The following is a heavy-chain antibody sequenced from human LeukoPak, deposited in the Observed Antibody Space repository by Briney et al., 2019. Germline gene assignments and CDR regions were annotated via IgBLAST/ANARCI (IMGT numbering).Heavy chain of an antibody. D-gene: IGHD2/OR15-2a*01. J-gene: IGHJ6*03. Sequence: PSETLSLTCTVSGGSISSYYWSWFRQPAGKGLEWIGRIYTSGSTYYNPSLKSRVTIAVDRPKNQVSLKLMSMTAADTAVYYCARIHFQFYYMDVWGKGTTVTVSS. V-gene: IGHV4-4*07. CDR2: IYTSGST. CDR1: GGSISSYY. CDR3: ARIHFQFYYMDV.